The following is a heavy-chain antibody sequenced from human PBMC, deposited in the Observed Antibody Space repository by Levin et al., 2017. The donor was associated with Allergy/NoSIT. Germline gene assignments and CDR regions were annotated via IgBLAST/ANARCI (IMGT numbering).Heavy chain of an antibody. CDR1: GGSISSYY. CDR3: ARVVGFGELLMGIDY. D-gene: IGHD3-10*01. CDR2: IYYSGST. J-gene: IGHJ4*02. V-gene: IGHV4-59*01. Sequence: PSETLSLTCTVSGGSISSYYWSWIRQPPGKGLEWIGYIYYSGSTNYNPSLKSRVTISVDTSKNQFSLKLSSVTAADTAVYYCARVVGFGELLMGIDYWGQGTLVTVSS.